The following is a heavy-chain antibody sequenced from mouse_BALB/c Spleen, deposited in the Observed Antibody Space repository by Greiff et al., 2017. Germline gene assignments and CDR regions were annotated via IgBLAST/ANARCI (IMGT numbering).Heavy chain of an antibody. V-gene: IGHV5-12-1*01. CDR2: ISSGGGST. J-gene: IGHJ3*01. D-gene: IGHD2-10*01. Sequence: DVHLVESGGGLVKPGGSLKLSCAASGFAFSSYDMSWVRQTPEKRLEWVAYISSGGGSTYYPDTVKGRFTISRDNAKNTLYLQMSSLKSEDTAMYYCARPAYYGNEGGFAYWGQGTLVTVSA. CDR1: GFAFSSYD. CDR3: ARPAYYGNEGGFAY.